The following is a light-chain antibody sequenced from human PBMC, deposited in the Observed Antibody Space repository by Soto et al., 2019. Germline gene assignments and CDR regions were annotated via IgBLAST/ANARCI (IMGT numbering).Light chain of an antibody. CDR2: WAS. CDR3: QQYYSTPRT. CDR1: QSVFHTADNQNC. J-gene: IGKJ2*01. Sequence: DIVLTQSPDSLAVSLGEGATINCRSDQSVFHTADNQNCLAWYQQKAGQPPKLLIYWASTRDSGVPARFRGSGFGTDFTLSISNLQAEDVAVYYCQQYYSTPRTFGQGTKVEI. V-gene: IGKV4-1*01.